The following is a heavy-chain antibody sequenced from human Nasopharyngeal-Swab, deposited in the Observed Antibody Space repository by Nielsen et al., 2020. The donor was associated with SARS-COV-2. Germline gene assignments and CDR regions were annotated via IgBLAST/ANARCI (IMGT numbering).Heavy chain of an antibody. CDR3: ARDRMTIAGRRYYFDY. CDR2: INSSGYTI. D-gene: IGHD2-15*01. V-gene: IGHV3-48*03. Sequence: GESLKTSCAASGFTFSSYEMNWVRQDPGKGLEWVSYINSSGYTIFYADSVKGRVTISRDNAKNSLYLQMNSLSAEDTAVYYCARDRMTIAGRRYYFDYWVQGTLVTVSS. J-gene: IGHJ4*02. CDR1: GFTFSSYE.